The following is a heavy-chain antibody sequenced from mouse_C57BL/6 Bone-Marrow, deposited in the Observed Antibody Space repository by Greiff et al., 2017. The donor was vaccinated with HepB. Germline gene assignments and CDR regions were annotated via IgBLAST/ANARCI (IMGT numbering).Heavy chain of an antibody. CDR2: ILPGSGST. D-gene: IGHD1-1*01. CDR3: ARHEGDYYGSSSRYFDV. J-gene: IGHJ1*03. V-gene: IGHV1-9*01. CDR1: GYTFTGYW. Sequence: VQLQQSGAELMKPGASVKLSCKATGYTFTGYWIEWVKQRPGHGLEWIGEILPGSGSTNYNEKFKGKATFTADTSSNTAYMQLSSLTTEDSAIYYCARHEGDYYGSSSRYFDVWGTGTTVTVSS.